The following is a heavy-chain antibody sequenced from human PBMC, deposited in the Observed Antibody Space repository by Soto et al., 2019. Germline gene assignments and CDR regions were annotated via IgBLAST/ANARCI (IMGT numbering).Heavy chain of an antibody. CDR1: GFTFSEHA. V-gene: IGHV3-9*01. CDR2: IMWNSRKI. CDR3: TRDLLPGGADV. J-gene: IGHJ6*02. D-gene: IGHD3-16*01. Sequence: DVQLIESGGGFVQPGWSLRLSCAGSGFTFSEHAMHWVRQAPGKGLEWVSGIMWNSRKIGYADSVRGRCIISRDSARNSLYREMNSLRVGDTATSYCTRDLLPGGADVWGQGTTVIVSS.